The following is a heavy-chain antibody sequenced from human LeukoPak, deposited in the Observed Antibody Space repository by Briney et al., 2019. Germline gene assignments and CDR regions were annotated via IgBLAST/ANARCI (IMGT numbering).Heavy chain of an antibody. Sequence: ASVKVSCKASGYTFTGYYMHWVRQAPGQGLEWMGWINPNSGGTNYAQKFQGRVTMTRDTSISTAYMELSRLRSDDTAVYYCATSLWFGEWVYYGMDVWGKGTTVTVSS. CDR2: INPNSGGT. V-gene: IGHV1-2*02. CDR3: ATSLWFGEWVYYGMDV. J-gene: IGHJ6*04. CDR1: GYTFTGYY. D-gene: IGHD3-10*01.